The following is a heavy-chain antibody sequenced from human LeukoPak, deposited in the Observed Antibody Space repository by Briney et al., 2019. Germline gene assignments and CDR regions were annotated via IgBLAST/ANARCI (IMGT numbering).Heavy chain of an antibody. CDR1: GGSISSTNW. CDR2: VNVLGDT. D-gene: IGHD2/OR15-2a*01. Sequence: SETLSLTCGVSGGSISSTNWWTWVRQPPGKGLEWIGEVNVLGDTNYNPSLESRVTISIDKSENHVSLKLTSVTAADTAVYYCAREGGPFRPLDYSGQGTLVTVSS. CDR3: AREGGPFRPLDY. J-gene: IGHJ4*02. V-gene: IGHV4/OR15-8*02.